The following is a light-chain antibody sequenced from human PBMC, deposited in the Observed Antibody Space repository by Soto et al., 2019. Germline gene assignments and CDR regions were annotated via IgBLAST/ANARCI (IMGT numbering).Light chain of an antibody. V-gene: IGKV3-11*01. CDR2: DAS. CDR1: QSVSSY. CDR3: QQRSNWPLFT. J-gene: IGKJ3*01. Sequence: EIVLTQSPATLSLSPGERATLSCRASQSVSSYLAWYQQKPGQAPRLLIYDASNRDTGIPARFTGSGSGTEFTLTISSLEPEDFAVYYCQQRSNWPLFTFGPGTKVDIK.